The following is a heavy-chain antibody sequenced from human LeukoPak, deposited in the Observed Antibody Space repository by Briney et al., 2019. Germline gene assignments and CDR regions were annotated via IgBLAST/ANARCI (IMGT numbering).Heavy chain of an antibody. CDR3: ARHIPGFDY. Sequence: SETLSLTCAVYGGSFSGYYWSWIRQPPGKGLEWIGEINHSGSTNYNPSLKSRVTISVDTSKNQFSLKLSSVTAADTAVYYCARHIPGFDYWGQGTLVTVSS. D-gene: IGHD1-14*01. V-gene: IGHV4-34*01. J-gene: IGHJ4*02. CDR1: GGSFSGYY. CDR2: INHSGST.